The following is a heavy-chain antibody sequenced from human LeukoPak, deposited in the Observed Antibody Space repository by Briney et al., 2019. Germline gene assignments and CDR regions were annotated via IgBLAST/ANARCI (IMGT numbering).Heavy chain of an antibody. D-gene: IGHD2-2*03. CDR2: ISSSGSTI. V-gene: IGHV3-11*01. CDR3: ATLGFCTSTSCSFVN. J-gene: IGHJ4*02. CDR1: GFTFSNAW. Sequence: GGSLRLSCAASGFTFSNAWMSWVRQAPGKGLEWVSYISSSGSTIYYADSVKGRFTISRDNAKNTLYLQMNSLRADDTAVYYCATLGFCTSTSCSFVNWGQGTLVTVSS.